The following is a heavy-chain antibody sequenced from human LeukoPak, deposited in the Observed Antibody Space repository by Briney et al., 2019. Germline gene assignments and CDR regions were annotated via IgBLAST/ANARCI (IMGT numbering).Heavy chain of an antibody. CDR3: AKEDSGYIYYYYGMDV. V-gene: IGHV3-30*02. Sequence: PGGSLRLSCAASGFTFSSYGMHWVRQAPGKGLEWVAFIRYDGSNKYYADSVKGRFTISRDNSKNTLYLQMNSLRAEDTAVYYCAKEDSGYIYYYYGMDVWGQGTTVTVSS. J-gene: IGHJ6*02. CDR1: GFTFSSYG. D-gene: IGHD5-12*01. CDR2: IRYDGSNK.